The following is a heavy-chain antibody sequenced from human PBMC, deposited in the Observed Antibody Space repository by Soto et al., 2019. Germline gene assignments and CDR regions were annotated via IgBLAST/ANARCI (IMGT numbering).Heavy chain of an antibody. CDR1: GFTFTRYW. D-gene: IGHD1-26*01. V-gene: IGHV3-74*01. Sequence: GGSLRLSCAASGFTFTRYWMHWVRQAPGRGLVWVSRINSDGSSANYADSVKGRFTTSRDNAENTLYLQMYSLRAEDTAVYYCARDTSYGFGSWGQGTLVTVSS. J-gene: IGHJ4*02. CDR3: ARDTSYGFGS. CDR2: INSDGSSA.